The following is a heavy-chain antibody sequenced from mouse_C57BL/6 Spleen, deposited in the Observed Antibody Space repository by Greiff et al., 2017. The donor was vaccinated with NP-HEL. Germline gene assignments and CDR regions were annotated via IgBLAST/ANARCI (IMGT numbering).Heavy chain of an antibody. J-gene: IGHJ4*01. V-gene: IGHV1-55*01. CDR1: GYTFTSYW. CDR3: ARLGGSDPYAMDY. Sequence: QVQLQQPGAELVKPGASVKMSCKASGYTFTSYWITWVKQRPGQGLEWIGDIYPGSGSTNYIEKFKSKATLTVDTSSSTAYMQLSSLTSEDSAVYYCARLGGSDPYAMDYWGQGTSVTVSS. D-gene: IGHD3-2*02. CDR2: IYPGSGST.